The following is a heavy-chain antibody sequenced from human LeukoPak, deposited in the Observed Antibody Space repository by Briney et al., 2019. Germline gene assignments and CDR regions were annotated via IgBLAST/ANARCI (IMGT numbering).Heavy chain of an antibody. J-gene: IGHJ5*02. Sequence: ASVKLSCKASGYTFTGYYMHWGRQAPGQGLGWMGWSNPNSGGTNYAQTFHGRVTMTRATSLSTAYMELSRLRSDDTAVYYCARARYSSSSGWFDPWGQGTLVTVSS. CDR1: GYTFTGYY. D-gene: IGHD6-13*01. CDR3: ARARYSSSSGWFDP. V-gene: IGHV1-2*02. CDR2: SNPNSGGT.